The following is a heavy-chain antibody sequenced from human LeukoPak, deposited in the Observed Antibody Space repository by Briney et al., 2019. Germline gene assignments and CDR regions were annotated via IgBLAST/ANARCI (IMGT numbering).Heavy chain of an antibody. D-gene: IGHD6-19*01. V-gene: IGHV4-59*01. CDR1: GGSISSYY. Sequence: PSETLSLTCTVSGGSISSYYWNWIRQPPGKGLEWIGYIYYSGSTNYNPSLKSRVTISVDTSKNQFSLKLGSVTAADTAVYYCARGGWYPESFQHWGQGALVTVSS. CDR2: IYYSGST. J-gene: IGHJ1*01. CDR3: ARGGWYPESFQH.